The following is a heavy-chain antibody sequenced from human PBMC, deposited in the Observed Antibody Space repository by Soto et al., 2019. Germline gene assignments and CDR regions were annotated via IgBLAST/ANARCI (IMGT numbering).Heavy chain of an antibody. D-gene: IGHD4-17*01. CDR1: GYTFTGYL. J-gene: IGHJ6*02. CDR3: ARTMTTVTRRGMDV. Sequence: GASVKVSCKASGYTFTGYLMHWVRQAPGQGLEWMGWINPNSGGTNSAQKFQGRIIMTRDTSISTAYMEPSSLRSDDTAIYYCARTMTTVTRRGMDVWGQGTTVTVSS. V-gene: IGHV1-2*02. CDR2: INPNSGGT.